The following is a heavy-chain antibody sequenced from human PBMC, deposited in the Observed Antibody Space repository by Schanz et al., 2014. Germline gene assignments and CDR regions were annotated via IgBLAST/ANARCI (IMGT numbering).Heavy chain of an antibody. J-gene: IGHJ5*02. CDR2: ISYDGSSK. D-gene: IGHD3-16*01. Sequence: QVQLVESGGGVVQPGRSLRLSCAASGFTFRSYGMHWVRQAPGKGLEWVALISYDGSSKNHADSVKGRFTISRDNANNSLVLRMNSLRAEDTAVYYCASDYNYFETEAPWGQGTLVTVSS. CDR1: GFTFRSYG. V-gene: IGHV3-33*01. CDR3: ASDYNYFETEAP.